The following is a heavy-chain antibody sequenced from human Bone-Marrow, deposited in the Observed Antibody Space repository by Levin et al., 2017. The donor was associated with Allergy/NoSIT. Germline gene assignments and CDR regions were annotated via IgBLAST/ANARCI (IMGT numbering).Heavy chain of an antibody. CDR3: ARGEIHLWLHNDYYYFMDV. D-gene: IGHD5-18*01. V-gene: IGHV1-18*01. CDR2: ISPYNGDT. CDR1: GYTFTSSYG. J-gene: IGHJ6*03. Sequence: ASVKVSCKASGYTFTSSYGISWVRQAPGQGLEWVGWISPYNGDTNYAQKFQGRVTMTTDTSTSTAFMELRSLRSDDTAVYYCARGEIHLWLHNDYYYFMDVWGRGTTVTVSS.